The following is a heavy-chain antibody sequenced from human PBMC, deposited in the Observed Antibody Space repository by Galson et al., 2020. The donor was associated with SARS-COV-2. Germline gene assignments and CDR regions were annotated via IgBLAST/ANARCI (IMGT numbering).Heavy chain of an antibody. CDR2: VNQSGST. V-gene: IGHV4-30-2*01. J-gene: IGHJ4*02. Sequence: SKTLSLTCAVSGGSISSGGYSWSCIRHPPGKAMEWNGYVNQSGSTYYNPSLKSRITISIDRSKNQFSLNLSSVTAADTAVFYCARTFIDVTEYYFDSWGQGILVTVSS. CDR1: GGSISSGGYS. D-gene: IGHD2-21*02. CDR3: ARTFIDVTEYYFDS.